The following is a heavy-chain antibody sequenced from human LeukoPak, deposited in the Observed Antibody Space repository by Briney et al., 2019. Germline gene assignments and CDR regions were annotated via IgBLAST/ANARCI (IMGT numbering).Heavy chain of an antibody. D-gene: IGHD6-6*01. CDR1: GFTFSSYA. CDR3: AKPEYRSSPGLPYYYYYMDV. CDR2: IYGGGGST. J-gene: IGHJ6*03. Sequence: PGGSLRLSCAASGFTFSSYAMSWVRQAPGKGLEWVSAIYGGGGSTYYADSVKGRFPISRDNSKNTLYLQMNSLRAADTAVYYCAKPEYRSSPGLPYYYYYMDVWGKGTTVTVSS. V-gene: IGHV3-23*01.